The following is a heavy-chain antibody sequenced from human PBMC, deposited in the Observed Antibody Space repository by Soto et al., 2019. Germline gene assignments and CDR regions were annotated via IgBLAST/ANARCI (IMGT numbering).Heavy chain of an antibody. D-gene: IGHD5-18*01. CDR2: IYYSGST. CDR1: GGSISSGGYY. J-gene: IGHJ5*02. Sequence: PSETLSLTCTVSGGSISSGGYYWSWIRQHPGKGLEWIGYIYYSGSTYYNPSLKSRVTISVDTSKNQFSLKLSSVTAADTAVYYCARTSVGYRVKYNWFDPWGQGTLVTVSS. CDR3: ARTSVGYRVKYNWFDP. V-gene: IGHV4-31*03.